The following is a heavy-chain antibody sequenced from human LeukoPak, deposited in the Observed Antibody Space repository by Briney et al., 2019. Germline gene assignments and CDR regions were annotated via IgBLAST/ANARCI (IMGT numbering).Heavy chain of an antibody. V-gene: IGHV1-2*02. CDR2: INPNSGGT. Sequence: ASVKVSCKASGYTFTGYYMHWVRQAPGQGLEWMGWINPNSGGTNYAQKFQGRVTMTRDTSISTAYMELSRLRSDDTAVYYCARGALITKLPGKEGYWGQGTLDTVSS. CDR1: GYTFTGYY. D-gene: IGHD3-22*01. CDR3: ARGALITKLPGKEGY. J-gene: IGHJ4*02.